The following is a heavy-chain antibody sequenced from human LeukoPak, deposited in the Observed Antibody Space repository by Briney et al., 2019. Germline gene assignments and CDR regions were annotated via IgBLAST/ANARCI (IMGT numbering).Heavy chain of an antibody. CDR2: IYYSGST. CDR3: ARERNRWEPRRGFDY. D-gene: IGHD1-26*01. CDR1: GGSISSGDYY. J-gene: IGHJ4*02. V-gene: IGHV4-30-4*01. Sequence: SETLSLTCTVSGGSISSGDYYWSWIRQPPGKGLEWIGYIYYSGSTNYNPSLKSRVTISVDTSKNQFSLKLSSVTAADTAVYYCARERNRWEPRRGFDYWGQGTLVTVSS.